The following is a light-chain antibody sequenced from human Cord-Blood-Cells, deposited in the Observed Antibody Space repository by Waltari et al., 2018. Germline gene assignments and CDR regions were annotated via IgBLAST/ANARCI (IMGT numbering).Light chain of an antibody. CDR1: SSDVGGYNY. CDR2: EVI. J-gene: IGLJ1*01. CDR3: SSYAGSNNYV. V-gene: IGLV2-8*01. Sequence: QSALTQPPSASGSPGQPVTNSCPGTSSDVGGYNYVSWYQQHPGKAPKLMIYEVIKRPSGVPDRFSGSKSGNTASLTVSGLQAEDEADYYCSSYAGSNNYVFGTGTKVTVL.